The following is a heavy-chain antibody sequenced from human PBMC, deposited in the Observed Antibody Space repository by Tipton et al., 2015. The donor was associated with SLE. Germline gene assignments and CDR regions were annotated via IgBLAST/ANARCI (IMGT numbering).Heavy chain of an antibody. V-gene: IGHV4-59*01. CDR2: IYYSGST. J-gene: IGHJ5*02. CDR3: ARDLIDSPWFDP. D-gene: IGHD3-16*01. Sequence: TLSLTCTVSGGSISSYYWRWIRQPPGKGLEWIGYIYYSGSTNYNPSLKSRVTMSVDTSKNQFSLKLSSVTAADTAVYYCARDLIDSPWFDPWGQGTLVTVSS. CDR1: GGSISSYY.